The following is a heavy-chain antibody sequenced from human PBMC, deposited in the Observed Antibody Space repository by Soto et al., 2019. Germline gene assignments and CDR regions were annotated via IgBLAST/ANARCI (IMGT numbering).Heavy chain of an antibody. J-gene: IGHJ5*02. CDR2: ISDSGTT. V-gene: IGHV3-23*04. CDR3: AKGGEGSCSRTSCLYFSDS. D-gene: IGHD2-2*01. CDR1: GFTFRTYA. Sequence: VQLVESGGGLVQPGGSLRLSCAASGFTFRTYAMSWVRQAPGKGLEWVSTISDSGTTYYANSVKGRFTISRDNSRNTLDLQMNSLRVEDTAVYYCAKGGEGSCSRTSCLYFSDSWGQGTLVTVSS.